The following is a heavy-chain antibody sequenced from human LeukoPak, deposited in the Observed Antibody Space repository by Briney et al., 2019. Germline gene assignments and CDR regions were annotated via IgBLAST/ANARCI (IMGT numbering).Heavy chain of an antibody. V-gene: IGHV3-48*03. Sequence: GGSLRLSCAASGLTFNSYEMIWVRQAPGKGLEWVAYIDKSGSDEQYADSVRGRFTISRDNAENSLYLQMNSLRAEDTAVYYCVRDRRAGVAGVYRRFDSWGQGTLVTVSS. CDR3: VRDRRAGVAGVYRRFDS. D-gene: IGHD3-10*01. J-gene: IGHJ4*02. CDR2: IDKSGSDE. CDR1: GLTFNSYE.